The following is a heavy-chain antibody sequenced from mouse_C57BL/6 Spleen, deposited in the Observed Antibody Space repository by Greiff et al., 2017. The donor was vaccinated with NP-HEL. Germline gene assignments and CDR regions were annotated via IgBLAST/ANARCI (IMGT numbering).Heavy chain of an antibody. J-gene: IGHJ4*01. CDR1: GYTFTSYW. CDR2: IDPSDSET. V-gene: IGHV1-52*01. D-gene: IGHD2-2*01. CDR3: ARWEDGYDGAMDY. Sequence: VQLQQPGAELVRPGSSVKLSCKASGYTFTSYWMHWVKQRPIQGLEWIGNIDPSDSETHYNQKFKDKATLTVDKSSSTAYMQLSSLTSEDSAVYYCARWEDGYDGAMDYWGQGTSVTVSS.